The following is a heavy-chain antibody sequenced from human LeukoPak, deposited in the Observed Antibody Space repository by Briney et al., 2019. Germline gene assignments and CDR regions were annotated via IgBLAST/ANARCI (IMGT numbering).Heavy chain of an antibody. D-gene: IGHD6-19*01. Sequence: PGGSLRLSCAASGFTFSSYAMSWVRQAPGKGLEWVSAISGSGGSTYYADSMKGRFTISRDNSKNTLYLQMNSLRAEDTAVYYCAKVCSGWTHYYYYGMDVWGQGTTVTVSS. V-gene: IGHV3-23*01. CDR3: AKVCSGWTHYYYYGMDV. CDR2: ISGSGGST. CDR1: GFTFSSYA. J-gene: IGHJ6*02.